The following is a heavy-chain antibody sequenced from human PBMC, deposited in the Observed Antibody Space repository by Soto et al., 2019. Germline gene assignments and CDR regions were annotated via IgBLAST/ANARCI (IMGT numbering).Heavy chain of an antibody. CDR2: ISPLKGRT. Sequence: QVQLVQSGTDLKKPGASVKVSCKASGYTFTSYGISWVRQAPGQGLEWMGWISPLKGRTQYSQKAQGRVTLTTDTSSNTAYMEMTTLRVDDTAVYYCAMDYGDRPEYFQHWGQGTLVTVSS. CDR3: AMDYGDRPEYFQH. J-gene: IGHJ1*01. D-gene: IGHD4-17*01. CDR1: GYTFTSYG. V-gene: IGHV1-18*01.